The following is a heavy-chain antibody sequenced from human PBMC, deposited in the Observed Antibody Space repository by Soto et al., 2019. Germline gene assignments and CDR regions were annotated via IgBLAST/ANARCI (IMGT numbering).Heavy chain of an antibody. V-gene: IGHV1-69*01. CDR1: GGPFNRYS. J-gene: IGHJ4*02. CDR2: IIPKIDIG. CDR3: ARGTSSWNCSYDF. D-gene: IGHD1-1*01. Sequence: QVQLVQSGAEVKKPGSSVRVSCKASGGPFNRYSIIWVRQAPGQGLEWMGGIIPKIDIGTYAQKFQDRLTITADEFTSTAYMELSSMRYDDTAVYYCARGTSSWNCSYDFWCQGTLLTVYS.